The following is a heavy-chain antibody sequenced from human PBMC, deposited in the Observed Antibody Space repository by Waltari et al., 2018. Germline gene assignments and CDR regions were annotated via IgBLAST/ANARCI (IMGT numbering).Heavy chain of an antibody. Sequence: QVQLQESGPGLVKPSQTLSLTCIVSGASMNSRSYYWRWIRQPAGKGPEWIGRIYTSGLTDYNPSLRSRGTISMYTSKSQFSLKLRSMTAADTAVYYCARASASFNNWFDPWGQGTLVTVSS. J-gene: IGHJ5*02. V-gene: IGHV4-61*02. CDR3: ARASASFNNWFDP. CDR2: IYTSGLT. CDR1: GASMNSRSYY. D-gene: IGHD3-16*01.